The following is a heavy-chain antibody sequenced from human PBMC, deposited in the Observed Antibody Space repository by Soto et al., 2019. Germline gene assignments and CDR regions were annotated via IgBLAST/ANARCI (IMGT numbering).Heavy chain of an antibody. CDR3: AKPAATTGWFDP. V-gene: IGHV3-30*18. CDR1: GFTFSSYG. D-gene: IGHD1-26*01. CDR2: ISYDGSNK. J-gene: IGHJ5*02. Sequence: QVQLVESGGGVVQPGRSLRLSCAASGFTFSSYGMHWVRQAPGKGLEWVAVISYDGSNKYYADSVKGRFTISRDNSKNTLYLHMNSLRAEDTAVYYCAKPAATTGWFDPWGQGTLVTVSS.